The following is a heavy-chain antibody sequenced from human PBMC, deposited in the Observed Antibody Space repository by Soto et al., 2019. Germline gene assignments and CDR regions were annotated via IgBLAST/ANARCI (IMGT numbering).Heavy chain of an antibody. CDR2: IRSKANSYAT. Sequence: GGSLGLSCAASGFTFSGSAMHWVRQASGKGLEWVGRIRSKANSYATAYAASVKGRFTISRDDSKNTAYLQMNSLKTEDTAVYYCTRHSSSSGCFDYWGQGTLVTVSS. CDR3: TRHSSSSGCFDY. V-gene: IGHV3-73*01. CDR1: GFTFSGSA. J-gene: IGHJ4*02. D-gene: IGHD6-19*01.